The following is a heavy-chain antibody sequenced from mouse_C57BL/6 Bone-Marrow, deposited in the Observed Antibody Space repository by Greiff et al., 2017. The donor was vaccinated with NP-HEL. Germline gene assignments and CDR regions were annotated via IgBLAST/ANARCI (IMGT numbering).Heavy chain of an antibody. CDR2: IYPGSGST. V-gene: IGHV1-55*01. CDR1: GYTFTSYW. J-gene: IGHJ3*01. D-gene: IGHD2-4*01. Sequence: QVQLQQPGAELVKPGASVKMSCKASGYTFTSYWITWVKQRPGQGLEWIGDIYPGSGSTNYNEKFKSKATLTVDTSSSTAYMQLSSLTSEDSAVYYCARSSRADYDVAYWGQGTLVTVSA. CDR3: ARSSRADYDVAY.